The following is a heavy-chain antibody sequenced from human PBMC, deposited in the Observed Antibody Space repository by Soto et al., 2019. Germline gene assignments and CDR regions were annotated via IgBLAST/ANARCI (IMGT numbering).Heavy chain of an antibody. J-gene: IGHJ3*02. CDR1: GYTFTGYY. CDR2: INPNSGGT. CDR3: ARANRGLFFMFRGVTHEAGGLNDAFDI. D-gene: IGHD3-10*01. Sequence: ASVKVSCKASGYTFTGYYMHWVRQAPGQGLEWMGWINPNSGGTNYAQKFQGWVTMTRDTSISTAYMELSRLRSDDTAVYYCARANRGLFFMFRGVTHEAGGLNDAFDIWGKGTMVTVSS. V-gene: IGHV1-2*04.